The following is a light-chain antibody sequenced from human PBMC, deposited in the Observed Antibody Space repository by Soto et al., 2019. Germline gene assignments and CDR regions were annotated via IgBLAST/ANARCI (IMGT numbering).Light chain of an antibody. CDR1: QSVSSNY. CDR3: QHYGSSPET. V-gene: IGKV3-20*01. Sequence: EIVLTQSPGTLSLSPGERATLSCRASQSVSSNYLAWYQQKHGQAPRLIIYGASSRETGIPDRFSGSGSGTEFTLTISRLEPEDFAVYYCQHYGSSPETFGQGTKVDI. J-gene: IGKJ1*01. CDR2: GAS.